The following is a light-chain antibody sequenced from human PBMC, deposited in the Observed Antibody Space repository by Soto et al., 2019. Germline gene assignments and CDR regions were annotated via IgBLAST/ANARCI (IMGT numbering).Light chain of an antibody. CDR1: QNVRRN. V-gene: IGKV3-15*01. CDR3: QHYNVWPPWT. Sequence: EIVMTQSPATLSVSPEDRVTLSCRASQNVRRNIAWYQQKPGQPPSLLIFGAITRATGIPARSSGSGSGTEFTLTISSLQSEDSAIYYCQHYNVWPPWTFGQGTKV. CDR2: GAI. J-gene: IGKJ1*01.